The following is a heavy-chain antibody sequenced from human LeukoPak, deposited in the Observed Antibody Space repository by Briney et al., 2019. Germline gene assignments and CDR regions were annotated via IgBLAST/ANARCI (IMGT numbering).Heavy chain of an antibody. D-gene: IGHD2-2*01. CDR3: ARGSVVVPAPRFDP. CDR1: GGSFSGYY. Sequence: SETLSLTCAVYGGSFSGYYWSWIRQPPGKGLEWIGEINHSGSTNYNPSLKSRVTISVDTSKNQFSLKLGSVTAADTAVYYCARGSVVVPAPRFDPWGQGTLVTVSS. V-gene: IGHV4-34*01. J-gene: IGHJ5*02. CDR2: INHSGST.